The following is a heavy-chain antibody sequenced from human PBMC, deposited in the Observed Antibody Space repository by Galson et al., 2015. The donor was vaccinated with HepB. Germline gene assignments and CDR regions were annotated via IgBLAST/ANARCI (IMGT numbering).Heavy chain of an antibody. J-gene: IGHJ4*02. CDR3: AHSRKLGMNFDY. CDR1: GFSLSTSGVG. Sequence: LLKPTQTLTLTCTFSGFSLSTSGVGVGWIRQPPGKALEWLALIYWNDDKRYSPSLKTRLTITKDTSKNQVVLTMSNMDPVDTGTYYCAHSRKLGMNFDYWGQGTLVTVSS. CDR2: IYWNDDK. D-gene: IGHD7-27*01. V-gene: IGHV2-5*01.